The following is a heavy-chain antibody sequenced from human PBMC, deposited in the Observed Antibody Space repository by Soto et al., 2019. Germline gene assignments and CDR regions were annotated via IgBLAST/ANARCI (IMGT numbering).Heavy chain of an antibody. CDR3: ARVSHEYFYGWLDP. CDR2: ISHSGIT. D-gene: IGHD4-17*01. J-gene: IGHJ5*02. V-gene: IGHV4-31*03. CDR1: GDSFTTGGDY. Sequence: SETLSLTCTVSGDSFTTGGDYWSWIRQNPGKGLEWIGYISHSGITEYNPSLNSRLTLSIDTSKSQFSLEMTSVTAADTAVYYCARVSHEYFYGWLDPWGQGIPVTVSS.